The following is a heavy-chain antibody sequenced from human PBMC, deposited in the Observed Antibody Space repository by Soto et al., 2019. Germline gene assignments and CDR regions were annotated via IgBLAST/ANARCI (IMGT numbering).Heavy chain of an antibody. Sequence: QVQLVQSGAEVKKPGSSVKVSCKASGGTFSSYTISWVRQAPGQGLEWMGRIIPILGIANYAQKFQGRVTITADKSTSTAYMELSSLESEDTAVYYCATSARGTVTTSLDYWGQGTLVTVSS. V-gene: IGHV1-69*02. D-gene: IGHD4-17*01. CDR3: ATSARGTVTTSLDY. CDR2: IIPILGIA. CDR1: GGTFSSYT. J-gene: IGHJ4*02.